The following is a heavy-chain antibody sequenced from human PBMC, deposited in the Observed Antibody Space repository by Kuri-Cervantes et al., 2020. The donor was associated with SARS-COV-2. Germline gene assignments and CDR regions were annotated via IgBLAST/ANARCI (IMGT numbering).Heavy chain of an antibody. CDR3: VRKGDS. Sequence: GGSLRLSCAASGFTVSTYTMNWVRQAPGKGLEWASYISVSGTTMYYADSVKGRFTIYRDNAKNSLYLQMNSLRADDTAVYYCVRKGDSWGQGTLVTVSS. V-gene: IGHV3-48*01. CDR1: GFTVSTYT. J-gene: IGHJ4*02. CDR2: ISVSGTTM.